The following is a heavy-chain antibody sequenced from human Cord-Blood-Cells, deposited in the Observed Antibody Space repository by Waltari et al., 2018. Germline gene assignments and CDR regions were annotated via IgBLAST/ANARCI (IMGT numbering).Heavy chain of an antibody. Sequence: QVQLQQWGAGLLKPSETLSLTCAVYGGSFSGYYWSWIRQPPGKGLGWIGEIKHSGSTNSNPSLKGRVTISVDTSKNQFSLKLSSVTAADTAVYYCARGGRGSSVDYWGQGTLVTVSS. CDR1: GGSFSGYY. CDR2: IKHSGST. J-gene: IGHJ4*02. D-gene: IGHD6-13*01. CDR3: ARGGRGSSVDY. V-gene: IGHV4-34*01.